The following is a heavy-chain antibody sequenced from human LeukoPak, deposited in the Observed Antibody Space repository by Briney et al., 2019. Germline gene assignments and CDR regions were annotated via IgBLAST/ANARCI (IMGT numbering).Heavy chain of an antibody. CDR3: ARDKPVGATLFDY. CDR1: GFTFSTYW. D-gene: IGHD1-26*01. V-gene: IGHV3-7*01. Sequence: PGGSLRLSCAASGFTFSTYWMSWVRQAPGKGLEWVANMKQDGSKKYYVDSVKGRFTISRDNAKNSLYLEMNSLRAEDTAVYYCARDKPVGATLFDYWGQGTLVTVSS. CDR2: MKQDGSKK. J-gene: IGHJ4*02.